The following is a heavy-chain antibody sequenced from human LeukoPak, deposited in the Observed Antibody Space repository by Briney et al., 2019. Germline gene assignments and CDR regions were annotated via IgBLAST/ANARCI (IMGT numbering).Heavy chain of an antibody. CDR2: ISAYNGNT. J-gene: IGHJ4*02. D-gene: IGHD3-10*01. CDR3: ARDRLKLLWFGELFDY. Sequence: GASVKVSCKASGYTFTSYDINWVRQATGQGLEWMGWISAYNGNTNYAQKLQGRVTMTTDTSTSTAYMELRSLRSDDTAAYYCARDRLKLLWFGELFDYWGQGTLVTVSS. V-gene: IGHV1-18*01. CDR1: GYTFTSYD.